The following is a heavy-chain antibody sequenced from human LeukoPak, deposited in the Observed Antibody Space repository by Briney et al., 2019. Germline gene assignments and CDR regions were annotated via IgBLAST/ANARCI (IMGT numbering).Heavy chain of an antibody. J-gene: IGHJ4*02. V-gene: IGHV3-23*01. Sequence: GGSLRLSCAASGFTVSSNYMSWVRQAPGKGLEWVSAISGSGGSTYYADSVKGRFTISRDNSKNTLYLQMNSLRAEDTAVYYCAKDGGYSGYDQPSDYWGQGTLVTVSS. CDR1: GFTVSSNY. CDR3: AKDGGYSGYDQPSDY. D-gene: IGHD5-12*01. CDR2: ISGSGGST.